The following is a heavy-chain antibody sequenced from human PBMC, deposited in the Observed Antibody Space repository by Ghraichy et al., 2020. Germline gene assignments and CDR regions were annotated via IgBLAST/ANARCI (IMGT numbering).Heavy chain of an antibody. CDR3: ARVRRWLQPAYFDY. CDR2: IYYSGST. J-gene: IGHJ4*02. D-gene: IGHD5-24*01. Sequence: SDTLSLNCTVSGGSISSYYWSWIRQPPGKGLEWIGYIYYSGSTNYNPSLKSRVTISVDTSKNQFSLKLSSVTAADTAVYYCARVRRWLQPAYFDYWGQGTLVTVSS. CDR1: GGSISSYY. V-gene: IGHV4-59*01.